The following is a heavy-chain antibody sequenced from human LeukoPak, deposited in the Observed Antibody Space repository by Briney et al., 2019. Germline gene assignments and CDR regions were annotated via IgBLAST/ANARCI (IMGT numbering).Heavy chain of an antibody. CDR1: GGSFSGYY. V-gene: IGHV4-34*01. J-gene: IGHJ5*02. Sequence: SETLSLTCAVYGGSFSGYYWSWIRQPPGKGLEWIGEINHSGSTNYNPSLKSRVTISVDTSKNQFSLKLSSVTAADTAVYYCARGKRAVPAAIRVITTSWFDPWGQGTLVTVSS. CDR3: ARGKRAVPAAIRVITTSWFDP. CDR2: INHSGST. D-gene: IGHD2-2*02.